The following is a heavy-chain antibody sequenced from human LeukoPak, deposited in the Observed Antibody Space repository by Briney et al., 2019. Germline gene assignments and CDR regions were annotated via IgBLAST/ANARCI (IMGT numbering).Heavy chain of an antibody. CDR3: ARGRDSSGYDFGY. Sequence: GGSLRLSCAASGFTVSGNFMSWVRHAPGKGLEWVSLIYSGGSTYYADSVKGRFTISRDNSKNTLYLQMNSLRAEDTAVYYCARGRDSSGYDFGYWGQGTLVTVSS. V-gene: IGHV3-66*01. D-gene: IGHD3-22*01. J-gene: IGHJ4*02. CDR2: IYSGGST. CDR1: GFTVSGNF.